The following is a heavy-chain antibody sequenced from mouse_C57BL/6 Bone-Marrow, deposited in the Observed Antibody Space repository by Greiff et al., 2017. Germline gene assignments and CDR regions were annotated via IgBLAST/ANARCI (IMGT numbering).Heavy chain of an antibody. J-gene: IGHJ4*01. Sequence: VQLQQSGPELVKPGASVKISCKASGYTFTDYYINWVKQRPGQGLEWIGWIFPGSGSTYYNEKFKGTATLTVDKSSSTAYMLLSSLTSEDSAVYFCAREGYFAYYAMDYWGQGTSVTVSS. V-gene: IGHV1-75*01. D-gene: IGHD2-3*01. CDR3: AREGYFAYYAMDY. CDR2: IFPGSGST. CDR1: GYTFTDYY.